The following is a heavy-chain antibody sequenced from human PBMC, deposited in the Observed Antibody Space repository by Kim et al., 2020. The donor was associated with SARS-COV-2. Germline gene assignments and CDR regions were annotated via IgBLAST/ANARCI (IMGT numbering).Heavy chain of an antibody. V-gene: IGHV4-31*03. J-gene: IGHJ4*02. CDR1: GDSISSDNYY. CDR2: MYYTGNS. CDR3: ARTYYYDSNGPIWGIDY. D-gene: IGHD3-22*01. Sequence: SETLSLTCTVSGDSISSDNYYWTWIRQHPEKGLEWIGYMYYTGNSYNNPSLKSRLNISVDRSKSRFSLRLSSVTAADTAIYYCARTYYYDSNGPIWGIDYWGQGIAVTVSS.